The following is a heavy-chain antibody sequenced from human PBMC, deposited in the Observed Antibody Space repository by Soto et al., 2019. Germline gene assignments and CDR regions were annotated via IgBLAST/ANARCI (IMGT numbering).Heavy chain of an antibody. CDR3: VRRVSGNYDY. CDR2: ISRNGGTT. Sequence: EVQLAESGGGMVQPGGSLGPSCVASGFTFSSYTMHWVRQAPGRGLKYVSSISRNGGTTYYGTSVKGRFTISRDNSKNTLYLQMGSLRAEDMAVYYCVRRVSGNYDYWGQGTLVTVSS. D-gene: IGHD1-7*01. CDR1: GFTFSSYT. V-gene: IGHV3-64*01. J-gene: IGHJ4*02.